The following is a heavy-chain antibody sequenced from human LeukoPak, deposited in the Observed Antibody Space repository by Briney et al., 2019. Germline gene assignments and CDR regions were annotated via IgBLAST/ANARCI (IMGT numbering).Heavy chain of an antibody. D-gene: IGHD2-2*02. CDR2: IYYSGGT. J-gene: IGHJ5*02. V-gene: IGHV4-30-4*08. Sequence: SETLSLTCTVSGGSISSGDYYWSWIRQPPGKGLEWIGYIYYSGGTYYNPSLKSRVTISVDTSKNQFSLKLSSVTAADTAVYYCARAGASALGYCSSTSCYTNRFDPWGQGTLVTVSS. CDR1: GGSISSGDYY. CDR3: ARAGASALGYCSSTSCYTNRFDP.